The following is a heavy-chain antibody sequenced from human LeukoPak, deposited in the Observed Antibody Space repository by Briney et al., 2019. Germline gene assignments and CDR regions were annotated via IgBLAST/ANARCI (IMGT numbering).Heavy chain of an antibody. D-gene: IGHD3-22*01. J-gene: IGHJ6*02. CDR2: ITWNSGGR. CDR1: GFTFDDHG. CDR3: ERARGDDSNYYYGMDV. V-gene: IGHV3-9*01. Sequence: GGSLRLSCAASGFTFDDHGMHWVRQAPGKGLEWVSGITWNSGGRGYADSVKGRFTISRDNAKKSLYLQMNSLRAEDTAFYYCERARGDDSNYYYGMDVWGQGTTVTVSS.